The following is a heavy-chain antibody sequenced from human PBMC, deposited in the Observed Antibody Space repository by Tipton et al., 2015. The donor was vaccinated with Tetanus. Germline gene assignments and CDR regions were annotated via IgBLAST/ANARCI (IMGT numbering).Heavy chain of an antibody. CDR1: GGTFSSYA. V-gene: IGHV1-69*01. CDR3: ARDLTPVTTGGGHYYMDV. J-gene: IGHJ6*03. D-gene: IGHD4-17*01. CDR2: IIPLFRTK. Sequence: QLVQSGAEVKKPGSSVKVSCKVSGGTFSSYAISWVRQAPGQGLEWMGGIIPLFRTKNYAQKFQGRVTITADESTNTAYMELSSLRSDDTAVYYCARDLTPVTTGGGHYYMDVWGKGTTVTVSS.